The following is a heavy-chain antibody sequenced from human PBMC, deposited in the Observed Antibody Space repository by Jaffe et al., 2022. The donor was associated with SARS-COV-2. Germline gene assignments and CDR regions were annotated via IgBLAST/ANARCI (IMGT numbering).Heavy chain of an antibody. CDR2: ISSSGDTK. Sequence: EVQVVESGGGLVQPGGSLRLSCAVSGFPFSSNTMSWVRQAPGKGLEWVSFISSSGDTKYYADSVKGRFTISRDNARNLLYLQVNSLRAEDTAVYYCARGYSSGSSYYWGQGTLVTVSS. J-gene: IGHJ4*02. V-gene: IGHV3-48*01. CDR1: GFPFSSNT. D-gene: IGHD3-10*01. CDR3: ARGYSSGSSYY.